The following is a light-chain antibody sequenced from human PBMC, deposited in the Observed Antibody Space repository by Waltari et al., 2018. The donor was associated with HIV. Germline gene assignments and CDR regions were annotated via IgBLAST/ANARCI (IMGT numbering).Light chain of an antibody. V-gene: IGKV3-11*01. CDR1: QSVSSY. CDR2: DAS. CDR3: QQRSNWLT. J-gene: IGKJ5*01. Sequence: EIVLTQSPATLSLSPGERATLSCRASQSVSSYLAWYQQKPGLIYDASNRATGIPARFSGSGSGTDFTLTISSLEPEDFAVYYCQQRSNWLTFGQGTRLEIK.